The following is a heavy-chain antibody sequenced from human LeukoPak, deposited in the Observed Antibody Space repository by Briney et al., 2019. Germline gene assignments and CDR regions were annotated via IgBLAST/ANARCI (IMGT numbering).Heavy chain of an antibody. CDR2: IYYSGST. CDR3: APITMVRGFIRGY. V-gene: IGHV4-39*01. Sequence: SETLSLTCTVSGGSISSSSYYWGWIRQPPGKGLEWIGSIYYSGSTYYNPSLKSRVTISVDTSKNQFSLKLSSVTAADTAVYYCAPITMVRGFIRGYWGQGTLVTVSS. J-gene: IGHJ4*02. D-gene: IGHD3-10*01. CDR1: GGSISSSSYY.